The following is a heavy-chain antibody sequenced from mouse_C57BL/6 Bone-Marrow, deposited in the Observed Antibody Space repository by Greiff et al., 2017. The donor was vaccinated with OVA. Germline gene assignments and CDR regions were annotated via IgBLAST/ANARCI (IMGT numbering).Heavy chain of an antibody. J-gene: IGHJ4*01. V-gene: IGHV1-64*01. CDR1: GYTFTSYW. CDR3: ASFFTALAIRGVYYAMAN. Sequence: QVQLKQPGAELVKPGASVKLSCKASGYTFTSYWMHWVKQRPGQGLEWIGMIHPNSGSTNYNEKFKSKATLTVDKSSSTAYMQLSSLTSEDSAVYDCASFFTALAIRGVYYAMANWCQGTSVSVSS. CDR2: IHPNSGST. D-gene: IGHD3-1*01.